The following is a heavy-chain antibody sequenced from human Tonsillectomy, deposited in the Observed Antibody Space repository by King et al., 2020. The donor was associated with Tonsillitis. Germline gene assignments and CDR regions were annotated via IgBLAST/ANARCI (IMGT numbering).Heavy chain of an antibody. CDR2: ITSSGNAI. Sequence: VQLVESGGGLVQPGGSLRLSCAASGFIFSTYEMNWVRQAPGKGLEWVSYITSSGNAIYYADSVKGRFTISRDNAKNSLYLQMNSLRAEDTAVYYCARTPGYSYVYYWGQGTLVTVSS. D-gene: IGHD3-16*02. J-gene: IGHJ4*02. V-gene: IGHV3-48*03. CDR3: ARTPGYSYVYY. CDR1: GFIFSTYE.